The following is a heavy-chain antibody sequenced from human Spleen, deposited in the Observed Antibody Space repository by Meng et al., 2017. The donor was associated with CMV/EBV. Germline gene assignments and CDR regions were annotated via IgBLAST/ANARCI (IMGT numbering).Heavy chain of an antibody. Sequence: GESLKISCQASGYSFTSYWIGWVRQMPGRGLEWMGIIYPDDSKSRLSPAFQGQVTISADKSISTAYLQWSSLKASDTAMYYCARRGHDSGYSSSWYDYWGQGTLVTVSS. V-gene: IGHV5-51*01. D-gene: IGHD6-13*01. J-gene: IGHJ4*02. CDR1: GYSFTSYW. CDR3: ARRGHDSGYSSSWYDY. CDR2: IYPDDSKS.